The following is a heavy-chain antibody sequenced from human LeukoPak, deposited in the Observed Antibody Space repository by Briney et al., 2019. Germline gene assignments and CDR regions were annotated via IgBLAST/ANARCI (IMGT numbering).Heavy chain of an antibody. CDR1: GFTFSDYN. V-gene: IGHV3-21*04. Sequence: GGSLRLSYAASGFTFSDYNMNWVRQSPEKGLEWVSSITSGTTYIYYADSVKGRFTISRDNSKNTLYLQMNSLRAEDTAVYYCARGGYYDFWSGYSYWGQGTLVTVSS. CDR3: ARGGYYDFWSGYSY. J-gene: IGHJ4*02. CDR2: ITSGTTYI. D-gene: IGHD3-3*01.